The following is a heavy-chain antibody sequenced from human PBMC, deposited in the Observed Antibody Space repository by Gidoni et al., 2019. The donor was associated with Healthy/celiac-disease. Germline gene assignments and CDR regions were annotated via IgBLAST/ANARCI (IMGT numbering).Heavy chain of an antibody. D-gene: IGHD3-3*01. V-gene: IGHV1-18*01. CDR2: ISAYNGNT. CDR1: GSTFTSYG. J-gene: IGHJ2*01. CDR3: ARKVFTIFGAYGGYFDL. Sequence: QVQLVQSGAEGKKPGASVKVSCKASGSTFTSYGISWVRQAPGQGLEWMGWISAYNGNTNYAQKLQGRVTMTTDTSTSTAYMELRSLRSDDTAVYYCARKVFTIFGAYGGYFDLWGRGTLVTVSS.